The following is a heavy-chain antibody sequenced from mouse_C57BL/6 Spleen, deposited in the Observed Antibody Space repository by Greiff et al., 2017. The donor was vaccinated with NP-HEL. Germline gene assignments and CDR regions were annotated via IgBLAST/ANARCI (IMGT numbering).Heavy chain of an antibody. CDR2: INPNNGGT. D-gene: IGHD1-1*01. V-gene: IGHV1-18*01. CDR3: ARGSSPYWSFDV. CDR1: GYTFTDYN. Sequence: EVKLVESGPELVKPGASVKIPCKASGYTFTDYNMDWVKQSHGKSLEWIGDINPNNGGTIYNQKFKGKATLTVDKSSSTAYMELRSLTSEDTAVYYCARGSSPYWSFDVWGTGTTVTVSS. J-gene: IGHJ1*03.